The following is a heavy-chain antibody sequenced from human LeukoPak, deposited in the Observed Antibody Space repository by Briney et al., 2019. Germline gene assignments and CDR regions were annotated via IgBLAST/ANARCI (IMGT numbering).Heavy chain of an antibody. J-gene: IGHJ6*03. V-gene: IGHV4-38-2*02. CDR3: VRASNIVAPYYYYYMDV. CDR2: IYHSGNT. Sequence: SETLSLTCTVSGYAISGGYYWGWIRQPPGKGLEWIGSIYHSGNTFYNPSLKSRVTISLDTSKNQFSLQLSSVTAADTAVYYCVRASNIVAPYYYYYMDVWGKGTTVTVFS. CDR1: GYAISGGYY. D-gene: IGHD5-12*01.